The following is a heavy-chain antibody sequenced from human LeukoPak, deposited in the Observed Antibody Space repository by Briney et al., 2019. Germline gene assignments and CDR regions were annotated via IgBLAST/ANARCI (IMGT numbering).Heavy chain of an antibody. CDR1: GGSISLGNYY. Sequence: SSETLTLMCTVSGGSISLGNYYWSWVRKPAGKGLEWIGHIYISGRTNYHPSLKSRVTISLDTSKNQFSLKLSYVTAADTAVYYCAGLPPAATSFDIWGQGTVVIVSS. CDR2: IYISGRT. V-gene: IGHV4-61*09. D-gene: IGHD2-2*01. CDR3: AGLPPAATSFDI. J-gene: IGHJ3*02.